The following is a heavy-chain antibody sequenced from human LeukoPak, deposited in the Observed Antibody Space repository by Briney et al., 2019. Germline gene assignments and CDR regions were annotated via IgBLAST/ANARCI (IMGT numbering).Heavy chain of an antibody. CDR2: IYTSGSP. CDR3: ARDLGYCSSTSCYLNWFDP. D-gene: IGHD2-2*01. CDR1: DGSISSYY. J-gene: IGHJ5*02. V-gene: IGHV4-4*07. Sequence: SETLSLTCTVSDGSISSYYWSWIRQPAGKGLEWIGRIYTSGSPNYNPSLKSRVTMSVDTSKNQFSLKLSSVTAADTAVYYCARDLGYCSSTSCYLNWFDPWGQGTLVTVSS.